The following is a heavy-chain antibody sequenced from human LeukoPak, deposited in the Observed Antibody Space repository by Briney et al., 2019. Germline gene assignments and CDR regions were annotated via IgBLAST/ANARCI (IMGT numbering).Heavy chain of an antibody. CDR1: GFTFSDYY. J-gene: IGHJ6*03. CDR3: AREGYGDYEFPYYYYYMDV. Sequence: PGGSLRLSCAASGFTFSDYYVSWIRQAPGKGLEWVSYISSSGSTIYYADSVKGRFTISRDNAKNSLYLQMNSLRAEDTAVYYCAREGYGDYEFPYYYYYMDVWGKGTTVTISS. CDR2: ISSSGSTI. V-gene: IGHV3-11*04. D-gene: IGHD4-17*01.